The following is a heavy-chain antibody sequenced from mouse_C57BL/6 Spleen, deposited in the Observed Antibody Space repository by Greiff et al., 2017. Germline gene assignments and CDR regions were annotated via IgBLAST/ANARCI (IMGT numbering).Heavy chain of an antibody. Sequence: VQLQQSGAELVKPGASVKLSCKASGYTFTSYWMQWVKQRPGQGLEWIGEIDPSDSYTNYNQKFKGKATLTVDTSSSTAYMQLSSLTSEDSAVYYCARSADGYYVFAYWGQGTLVTVSA. CDR1: GYTFTSYW. CDR3: ARSADGYYVFAY. CDR2: IDPSDSYT. J-gene: IGHJ3*01. V-gene: IGHV1-50*01. D-gene: IGHD2-3*01.